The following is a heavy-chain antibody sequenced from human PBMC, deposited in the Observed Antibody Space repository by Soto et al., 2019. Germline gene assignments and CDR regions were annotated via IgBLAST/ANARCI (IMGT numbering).Heavy chain of an antibody. CDR1: GFTFSSYE. CDR2: ISSSGSTI. Sequence: EVQLVESGGGLVQPGGSLRLSCAASGFTFSSYEMNWVRQAPGEGLEWVSYISSSGSTIYYADSVKGRFTISRDNAKNSLYLQMNSLRAEDTAVYYCARDGIAVAGNYYYGMDVWGQGTTVTVSS. V-gene: IGHV3-48*03. D-gene: IGHD6-19*01. J-gene: IGHJ6*02. CDR3: ARDGIAVAGNYYYGMDV.